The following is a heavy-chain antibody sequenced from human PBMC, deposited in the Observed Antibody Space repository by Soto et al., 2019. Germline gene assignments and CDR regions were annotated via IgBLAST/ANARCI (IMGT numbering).Heavy chain of an antibody. CDR3: ARETPTVPNLFDY. CDR1: GGSISSYY. Sequence: SETLSLTCTVSGGSISSYYWSWIRQRPGKGQEWIGYTYYSGSTNYNPSLKSRVTISVDTSKNQFSLKLSSLTAADPAVYYCARETPTVPNLFDYWGQAARVTVSS. D-gene: IGHD4-17*01. J-gene: IGHJ4*02. CDR2: TYYSGST. V-gene: IGHV4-59*01.